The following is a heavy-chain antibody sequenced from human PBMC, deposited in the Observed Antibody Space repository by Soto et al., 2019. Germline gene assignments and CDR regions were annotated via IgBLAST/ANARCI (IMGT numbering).Heavy chain of an antibody. CDR1: GGSISSGGYY. J-gene: IGHJ4*02. CDR3: ARDKYYDSSGYFDY. D-gene: IGHD3-22*01. V-gene: IGHV4-31*03. CDR2: IYYSGST. Sequence: PSETLSLTCTVSGGSISSGGYYWSWIRQHPGKGLEWIGYIYYSGSTYYNPSLKSRVTISVDTSKNQFSLKLSSVTAADTAVYYCARDKYYDSSGYFDYWGQGTLVTVSS.